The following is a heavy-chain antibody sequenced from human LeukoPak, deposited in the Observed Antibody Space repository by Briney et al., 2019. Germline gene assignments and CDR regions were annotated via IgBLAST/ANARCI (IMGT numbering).Heavy chain of an antibody. V-gene: IGHV3-23*01. D-gene: IGHD6-6*01. J-gene: IGHJ4*02. CDR1: GFTFANYA. Sequence: GGSLRLSCAASGFTFANYAMSWVRQAPGKGLEWVSVLTGDGGTYYADSVKGRFTNSRDDSKNTLFLQMNSLRAEDTAVYYCARGGSSSHFDSWGQGTLVTVSS. CDR2: LTGDGGT. CDR3: ARGGSSSHFDS.